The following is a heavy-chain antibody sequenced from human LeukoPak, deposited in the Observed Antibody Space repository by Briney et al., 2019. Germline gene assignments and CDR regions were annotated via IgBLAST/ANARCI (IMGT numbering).Heavy chain of an antibody. V-gene: IGHV4-34*01. Sequence: SETLSLTCAVYGGSFSGYYWGWIRQPPGKGLEWIGEVNHSGSTNYNPSLKSRVTISVDTSKNQFSLKLSSVTAADTAVYYCARVGWNRFDPWGQGTLVTVSS. D-gene: IGHD6-19*01. CDR2: VNHSGST. J-gene: IGHJ5*02. CDR3: ARVGWNRFDP. CDR1: GGSFSGYY.